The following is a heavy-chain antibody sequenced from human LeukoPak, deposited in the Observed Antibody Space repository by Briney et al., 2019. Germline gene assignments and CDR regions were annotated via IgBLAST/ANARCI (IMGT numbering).Heavy chain of an antibody. Sequence: LQTLCLTCTVSGYSISSGYYWGWIRQPPGKGREWIGSIFNSGSTYYNPSLKSRAPNSVKSPKNQFSLKLSSVTAPDTAVYYFARNYYDSSGYNYWGQGTLVTVSS. CDR3: ARNYYDSSGYNY. CDR1: GYSISSGYY. D-gene: IGHD3-22*01. V-gene: IGHV4-38-2*02. J-gene: IGHJ4*02. CDR2: IFNSGST.